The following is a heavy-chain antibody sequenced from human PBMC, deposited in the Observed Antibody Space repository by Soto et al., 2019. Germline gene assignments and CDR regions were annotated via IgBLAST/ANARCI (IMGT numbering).Heavy chain of an antibody. D-gene: IGHD1-1*01. J-gene: IGHJ4*02. Sequence: QVQLQESGPGLVKPSGTLSLTCAVSGDSISSSNWCSWVRQAPGKGLEWIGEIYHSGATTYNPSLKSRATISVDPSKNHFSLKLTSVTAADTAVYFCARDLGTGTDFWGRGTLVTVAS. CDR3: ARDLGTGTDF. V-gene: IGHV4-4*02. CDR1: GDSISSSNW. CDR2: IYHSGAT.